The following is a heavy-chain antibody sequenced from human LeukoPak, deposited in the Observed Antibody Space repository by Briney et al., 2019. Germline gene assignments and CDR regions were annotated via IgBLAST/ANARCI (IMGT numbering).Heavy chain of an antibody. CDR2: INHSGST. CDR1: GGSISSSTYS. J-gene: IGHJ4*02. V-gene: IGHV4-39*02. CDR3: ARERGLGVISPYIDY. Sequence: SETLSLTCTVSGGSISSSTYSWTWIRQPPGKGLEWIGNINHSGSTHYNPSLKSRVTISVDTSKNQFSLKLSSVTAADTAVYSCARERGLGVISPYIDYWGQGTQVTVSS. D-gene: IGHD2-21*01.